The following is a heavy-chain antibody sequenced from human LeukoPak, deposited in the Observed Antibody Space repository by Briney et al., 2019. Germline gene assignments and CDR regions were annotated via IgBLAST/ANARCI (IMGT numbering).Heavy chain of an antibody. J-gene: IGHJ4*02. D-gene: IGHD2-2*01. CDR1: GFTFSDYW. V-gene: IGHV3-7*01. CDR3: ARWRGSTSERSDY. CDR2: IKQDGSAK. Sequence: RTGESLRLSCTASGFTFSDYWMTWVRQAPGKGLEWVANIKQDGSAKYYVDSVKGRFTISRDNAKNSLYLQMDSLRVEDTATYYCARWRGSTSERSDYWGQGTLVTVSS.